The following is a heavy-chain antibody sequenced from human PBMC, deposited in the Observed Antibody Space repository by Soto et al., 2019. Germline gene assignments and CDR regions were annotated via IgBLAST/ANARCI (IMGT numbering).Heavy chain of an antibody. CDR1: GFTFSSYS. Sequence: PGGSLRLSCAASGFTFSSYSMNWVRQAPGKGLEWVSSISSSSSYIYYADSVKGRFTISRDNAKNSLYLQMNSLRAEDTAVYYCARNDGGYFKFDYWGQGTLVTVS. D-gene: IGHD5-12*01. V-gene: IGHV3-21*01. CDR2: ISSSSSYI. J-gene: IGHJ4*02. CDR3: ARNDGGYFKFDY.